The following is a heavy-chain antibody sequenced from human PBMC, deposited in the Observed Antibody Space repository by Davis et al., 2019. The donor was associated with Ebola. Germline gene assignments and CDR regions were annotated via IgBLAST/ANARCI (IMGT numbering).Heavy chain of an antibody. J-gene: IGHJ4*02. CDR2: IYTSGST. V-gene: IGHV4-4*07. CDR3: ARGPAYSSGWYWNY. CDR1: AGSISSSY. Sequence: MPSETLSLTCTVSAGSISSSYWSWIRQPAGKGLEWIGRIYTSGSTNYNPSLKSRVTMSVDTSKSQFSLKLSSVTAADTSIYYCARGPAYSSGWYWNYWGQGTLVTVSS. D-gene: IGHD6-19*01.